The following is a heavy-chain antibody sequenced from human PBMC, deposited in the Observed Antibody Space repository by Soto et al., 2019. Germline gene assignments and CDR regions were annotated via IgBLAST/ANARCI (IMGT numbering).Heavy chain of an antibody. V-gene: IGHV4-4*02. Sequence: SETLSLTCAVSGGSIISSNWWSCVRQPPGKGLEWIGEIYHSGSTNYNPSLKSRVTISVDKSKNQFPLKLSSVTAADTAVYYCARDKVVAAYGMDVWGQGTTVTVSS. CDR1: GGSIISSNW. CDR3: ARDKVVAAYGMDV. J-gene: IGHJ6*02. D-gene: IGHD2-15*01. CDR2: IYHSGST.